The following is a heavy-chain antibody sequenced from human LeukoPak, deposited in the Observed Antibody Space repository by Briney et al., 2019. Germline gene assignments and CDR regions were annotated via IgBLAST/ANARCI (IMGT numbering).Heavy chain of an antibody. J-gene: IGHJ6*02. Sequence: GGSLRLSCAASGFTFDDYAMHWVRQAPGKGLEWVSLISGDGGSTYYADPVKGRFTISRDNSKNSLYLQMNSLRTEDTALYYCAKAEGDLSSGYYPYYYYGMDVWGQGTTVTVSS. CDR3: AKAEGDLSSGYYPYYYYGMDV. D-gene: IGHD3-22*01. CDR2: ISGDGGST. V-gene: IGHV3-43*02. CDR1: GFTFDDYA.